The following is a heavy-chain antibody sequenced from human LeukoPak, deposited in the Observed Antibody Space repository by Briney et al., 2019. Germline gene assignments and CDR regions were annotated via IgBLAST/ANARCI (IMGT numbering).Heavy chain of an antibody. D-gene: IGHD6-19*01. CDR1: GFTGSTNY. V-gene: IGHV3-53*01. CDR2: IYKVGET. CDR3: AREYSSGWPHFDH. J-gene: IGHJ4*02. Sequence: GSLRLSCAGSGFTGSTNYMSRVRQASGEGLGWVSVIYKVGETYYADSVRGRFTVSRDNSKNTLYLQMNSLRDEDTAVYYCAREYSSGWPHFDHWGQGTLVTVSS.